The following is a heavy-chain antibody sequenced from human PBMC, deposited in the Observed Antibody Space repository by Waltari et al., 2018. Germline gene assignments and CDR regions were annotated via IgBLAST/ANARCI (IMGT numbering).Heavy chain of an antibody. Sequence: EVQLLESGGGLVEPGGSLRLSCSASGVTLSHHSLIWVSQDPGNGLEWFSVIYAGCPTYSADSVKGRFTISRDNSKNALYLHMNNVKTEDSAIYYCAKDSITTYYGSGQGDDMDVWGKGTTVSVSS. CDR1: GVTLSHHS. D-gene: IGHD3-10*01. CDR2: IYAGCPT. J-gene: IGHJ6*03. V-gene: IGHV3-23*03. CDR3: AKDSITTYYGSGQGDDMDV.